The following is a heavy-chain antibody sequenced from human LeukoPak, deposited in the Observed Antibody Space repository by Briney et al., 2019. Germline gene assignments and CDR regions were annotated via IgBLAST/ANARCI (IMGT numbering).Heavy chain of an antibody. V-gene: IGHV4-4*02. J-gene: IGHJ4*02. CDR1: GDSISGSNW. CDR3: ARIYYDILTGHRYFDY. D-gene: IGHD3-9*01. Sequence: SETLSLTCAVFGDSISGSNWWNWVRQPPGKGLEWIGEVSHGGSTNYNPSLKSRVTISVDKSRNLFSLRLGSVTAADTALYYCARIYYDILTGHRYFDYWGQGTLVTVSS. CDR2: VSHGGST.